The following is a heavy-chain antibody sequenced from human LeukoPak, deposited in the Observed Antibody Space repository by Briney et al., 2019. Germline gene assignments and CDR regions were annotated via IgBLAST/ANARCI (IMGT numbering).Heavy chain of an antibody. CDR2: IYTSGST. CDR3: ARDFNYYDSSGYLI. D-gene: IGHD3-22*01. Sequence: PSETLSLTCTVSSGSISSGSYYWSWIRQPAGKGLEWIGRIYTSGSTNYNPSLKSRVTISVDTSKNQFSLKLSSVTAADTAVYYCARDFNYYDSSGYLIWGQGTLVTVSS. V-gene: IGHV4-61*02. CDR1: SGSISSGSYY. J-gene: IGHJ4*02.